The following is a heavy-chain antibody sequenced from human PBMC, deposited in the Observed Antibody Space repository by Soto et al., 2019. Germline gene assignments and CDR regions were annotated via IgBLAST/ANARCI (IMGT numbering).Heavy chain of an antibody. CDR2: IYHSGST. CDR3: AKEGLWGGNWKRAFDI. V-gene: IGHV4-30-2*01. D-gene: IGHD1-20*01. Sequence: QLQLQESGSGLVKPSQTLSLTCAVSGGSISSGGYSWSWIRQPPGKGLEWIGYIYHSGSTYYNPSLKSRVTISVDRSKNQFSLELSSVTAADKAGYYCAKEGLWGGNWKRAFDIWGQGTMVTVSS. J-gene: IGHJ3*02. CDR1: GGSISSGGYS.